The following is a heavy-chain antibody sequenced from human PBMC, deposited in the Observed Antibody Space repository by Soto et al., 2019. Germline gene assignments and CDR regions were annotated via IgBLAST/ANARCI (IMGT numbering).Heavy chain of an antibody. J-gene: IGHJ3*02. V-gene: IGHV1-69*01. D-gene: IGHD2-21*02. Sequence: QVQLVQSGAEVKKPGSSVKVSCKASGGTFSSYALSWVRQAPGQGLEWMGVIIPMFGIANNAQTFQGRVTITADESTTTVYMELSSLRSEVTAVYYCARGRESRNWYSSVPFHIWGQGTMVIVSS. CDR1: GGTFSSYA. CDR2: IIPMFGIA. CDR3: ARGRESRNWYSSVPFHI.